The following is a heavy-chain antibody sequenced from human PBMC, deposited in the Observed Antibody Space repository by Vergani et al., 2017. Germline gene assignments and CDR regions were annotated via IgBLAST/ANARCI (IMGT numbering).Heavy chain of an antibody. CDR1: GYSISGGYY. V-gene: IGHV4-38-2*02. Sequence: QVQLQESGPGLVKPSETLPLTCTVSGYSISGGYYWGWVRQTPAKGLEWIGSFRVSGNSFYNPSLKSRVAMSVDTSKNQFSLQLRSVTAADTAVYYCARQEEGEYSDFYFFDHWGQGILVTVAS. CDR2: FRVSGNS. J-gene: IGHJ4*02. CDR3: ARQEEGEYSDFYFFDH. D-gene: IGHD4-11*01.